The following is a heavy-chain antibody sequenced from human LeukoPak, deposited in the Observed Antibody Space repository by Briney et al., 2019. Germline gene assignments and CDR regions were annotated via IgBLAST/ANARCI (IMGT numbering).Heavy chain of an antibody. J-gene: IGHJ4*02. V-gene: IGHV4-30-2*01. D-gene: IGHD3-16*01. Sequence: SETLSLTCAVSGGSISSGGYSWSWVRQPPGKGLEWIGYIYHSGSTYYNPSLKSRVTISVDRSKNQFSLKLSSVTAADTAVYYCASRRSDEYYFDYWGQGTLVTVSS. CDR3: ASRRSDEYYFDY. CDR1: GGSISSGGYS. CDR2: IYHSGST.